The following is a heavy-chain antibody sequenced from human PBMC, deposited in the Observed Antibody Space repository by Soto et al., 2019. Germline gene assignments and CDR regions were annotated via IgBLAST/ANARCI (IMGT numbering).Heavy chain of an antibody. Sequence: DVQLVESGGGLVQPGRSLRLSCAASGFKFSDYWMSWVRQAPGKGLEWVGNIKHDTSEAHYADSVKGRFTITRDNIKNFLFLQMNGLRSDDTASYYCARDGLLFSRPYRPSRFDYWGLGTLVTVSS. CDR2: IKHDTSEA. V-gene: IGHV3-7*03. J-gene: IGHJ4*02. CDR1: GFKFSDYW. CDR3: ARDGLLFSRPYRPSRFDY. D-gene: IGHD3-16*02.